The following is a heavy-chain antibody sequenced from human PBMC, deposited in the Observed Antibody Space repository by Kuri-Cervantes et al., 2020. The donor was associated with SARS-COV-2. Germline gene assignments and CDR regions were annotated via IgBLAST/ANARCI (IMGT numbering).Heavy chain of an antibody. J-gene: IGHJ6*03. V-gene: IGHV3-23*01. CDR1: GFTFTSYA. CDR2: ISGSGGST. CDR3: AKGRDPMSSSRYYYYMDV. D-gene: IGHD6-6*01. Sequence: GGSLRLSCAASGFTFTSYAMSWVRQAPGKGLEWVSAISGSGGSTYYADSVKGRFTISRDNSKNTLYLQMNSLRAEDTAVYYCAKGRDPMSSSRYYYYMDVWGKGTTVTVSS.